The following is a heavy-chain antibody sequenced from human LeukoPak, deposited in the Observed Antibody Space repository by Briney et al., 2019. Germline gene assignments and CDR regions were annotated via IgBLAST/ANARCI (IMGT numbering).Heavy chain of an antibody. CDR3: ARGSSGN. CDR1: GYSISSGYY. J-gene: IGHJ4*02. CDR2: IYHSGST. V-gene: IGHV4-38-2*02. D-gene: IGHD6-19*01. Sequence: PSGTLSLTCTVSGYSISSGYYWGWIRQPPGKGLEWIGSIYHSGSTYYNPSLKSRVTISVDTSKNQFSLKLSSVTAADTAVYYCARGSSGNWGQGTLVTVSS.